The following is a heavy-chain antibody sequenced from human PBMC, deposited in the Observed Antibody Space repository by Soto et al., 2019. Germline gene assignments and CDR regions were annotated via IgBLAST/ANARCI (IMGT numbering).Heavy chain of an antibody. CDR2: IKSKTAGGTT. CDR3: TADTPESSGWLDY. J-gene: IGHJ4*02. D-gene: IGHD6-19*01. CDR1: GFTFSNAW. V-gene: IGHV3-15*07. Sequence: EVQLVESGGGLVKPGGSLRLSCAASGFTFSNAWMNWVRQAPGKGLEWVGRIKSKTAGGTTDYAAPVKGRFTISRDDSRNTLYLQMDSLKTEDTAVYYCTADTPESSGWLDYWGKGTLVTVSA.